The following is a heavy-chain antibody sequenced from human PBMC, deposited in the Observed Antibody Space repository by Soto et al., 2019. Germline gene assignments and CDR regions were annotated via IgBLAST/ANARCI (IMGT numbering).Heavy chain of an antibody. D-gene: IGHD6-13*01. V-gene: IGHV1-18*01. CDR2: ISAYNGNT. J-gene: IGHJ5*02. CDR1: GGTFSSYG. CDR3: ARVYSSSWYEGWFDP. Sequence: GASVKVSCKASGGTFSSYGISWVRQAPGQGLEWMGWISAYNGNTNYAQKLQGRVTMTTDTSTSTAYMELRSLRSDDTAVYYCARVYSSSWYEGWFDPWGQGTLVTVSS.